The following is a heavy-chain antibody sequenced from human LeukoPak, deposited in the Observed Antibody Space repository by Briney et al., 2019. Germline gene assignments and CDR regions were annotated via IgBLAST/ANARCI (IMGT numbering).Heavy chain of an antibody. D-gene: IGHD6-19*01. V-gene: IGHV3-33*01. CDR1: GFTFSSYG. CDR3: ARELRSGSGWFDY. CDR2: IWYDGSNK. J-gene: IGHJ4*02. Sequence: GGSLRLSCAASGFTFSSYGKPWVRQAPGKGLEWVAVIWYDGSNKYYADSVKGRFTISRDNSKNTLYLQMNSLRAEDTAVYYCARELRSGSGWFDYWGQGTLVTVSS.